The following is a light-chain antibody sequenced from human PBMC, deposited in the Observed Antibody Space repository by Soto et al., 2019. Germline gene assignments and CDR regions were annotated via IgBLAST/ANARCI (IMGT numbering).Light chain of an antibody. CDR2: WAS. CDR1: HNILYSSDNKNY. J-gene: IGKJ1*01. V-gene: IGKV4-1*01. Sequence: DIVLTQSPDSLAVCLGERATINCKARHNILYSSDNKNYLSWYQQRPGQPPKLLFYWASTRESGVPDRFSGSGSGTHFTLTITSLQAEDVAVYYCQQYYSSPPTFGQGTKVEIK. CDR3: QQYYSSPPT.